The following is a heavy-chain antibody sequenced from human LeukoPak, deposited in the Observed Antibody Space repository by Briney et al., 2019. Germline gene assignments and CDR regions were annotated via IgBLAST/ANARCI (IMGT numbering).Heavy chain of an antibody. CDR2: IYYSGST. CDR1: GFTFSSYSMN. Sequence: GSLRLSCAASGFTFSSYSMNWVRQAPGKGLEWIGSIYYSGSTNYNPSLKSRVTISVDTSKNQFSLKLRSVTAADTAVYYCARRYYYDSGSYLYFFDFWGQGTLVTVSS. D-gene: IGHD3-10*01. CDR3: ARRYYYDSGSYLYFFDF. J-gene: IGHJ4*02. V-gene: IGHV4-59*08.